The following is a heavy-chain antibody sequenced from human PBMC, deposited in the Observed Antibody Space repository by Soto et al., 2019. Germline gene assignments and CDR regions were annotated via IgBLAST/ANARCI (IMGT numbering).Heavy chain of an antibody. CDR3: ARIRVRTIYYYDY. CDR2: IKQDGSEK. V-gene: IGHV3-7*01. CDR1: GFTFSSYW. J-gene: IGHJ4*02. D-gene: IGHD1-1*01. Sequence: HPGGSLRLSCAASGFTFSSYWMSWVRQAPGKGLEWVANIKQDGSEKYYVDPVKGRFTISRDNAKNSLYLQMNSLRAEDTAVYHCARIRVRTIYYYDYWGQGTLVTVSS.